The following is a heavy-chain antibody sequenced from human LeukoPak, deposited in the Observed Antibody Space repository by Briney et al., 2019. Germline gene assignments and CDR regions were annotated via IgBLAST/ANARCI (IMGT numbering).Heavy chain of an antibody. CDR3: ARDYGSGSSRWFDP. CDR2: IIPILGIA. CDR1: GGTFSSYA. V-gene: IGHV1-69*04. J-gene: IGHJ5*02. D-gene: IGHD3-10*01. Sequence: ASVKVSCKASGGTFSSYAISWVRQAPGQGLEWMGRIIPILGIANYAQKFQGRVTITADKSTSTAYMELSSLRSEDTAVYYCARDYGSGSSRWFDPWGQGTLVTVSP.